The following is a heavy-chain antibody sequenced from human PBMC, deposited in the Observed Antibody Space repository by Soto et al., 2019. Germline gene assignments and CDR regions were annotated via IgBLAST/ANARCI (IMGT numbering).Heavy chain of an antibody. CDR2: ISGSGGST. D-gene: IGHD3-10*01. J-gene: IGHJ6*02. Sequence: YAGSRVRQTPGKGLEWVSAISGSGGSTYYADSVKGRFTISRDNSKNTLYLQMNSLRAEDTAVYYCAKGDMVRGVPSYYYYGMDVWGQGTTVTVSS. CDR3: AKGDMVRGVPSYYYYGMDV. CDR1: YA. V-gene: IGHV3-23*01.